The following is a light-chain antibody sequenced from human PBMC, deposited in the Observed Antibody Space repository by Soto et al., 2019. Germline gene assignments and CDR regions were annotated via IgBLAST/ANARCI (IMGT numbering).Light chain of an antibody. CDR1: QSLLHKNKNIY. Sequence: DIVMTQSPLSLPVTPGEAASISCRSSQSLLHKNKNIYFNWYVQKPGQSPQLLIYMGFRRASGVPDRFSGSGSGTDFTLHISRVVAEDAGIYYCMQALQTPRTFXQGTKVDIK. CDR3: MQALQTPRT. V-gene: IGKV2-28*01. CDR2: MGF. J-gene: IGKJ1*01.